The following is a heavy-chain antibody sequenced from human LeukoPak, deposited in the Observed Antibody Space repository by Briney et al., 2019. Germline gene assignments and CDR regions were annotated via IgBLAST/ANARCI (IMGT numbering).Heavy chain of an antibody. D-gene: IGHD1-20*01. CDR1: GYTFTGYY. Sequence: ASVKVSCKASGYTFTGYYIHWIRQAPGQGLEWMGRISPYNGNTKYAQKLQGRVTMTTDTSTSTAYMELRSLRSDDTAVYYCARASTHRYNWKSGQLNDAFDIWGQGTMVTVSS. V-gene: IGHV1-18*04. CDR3: ARASTHRYNWKSGQLNDAFDI. CDR2: ISPYNGNT. J-gene: IGHJ3*02.